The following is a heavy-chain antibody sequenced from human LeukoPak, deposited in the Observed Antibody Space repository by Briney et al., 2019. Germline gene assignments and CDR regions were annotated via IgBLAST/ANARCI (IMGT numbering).Heavy chain of an antibody. D-gene: IGHD6-19*01. CDR2: TYYRSKWYN. V-gene: IGHV6-1*01. CDR3: ARGGAVAGTHFWFNRFDP. J-gene: IGHJ5*02. CDR1: GDSVSSNSAA. Sequence: SQTLSLTCAISGDSVSSNSAAWNWIRQSPSRGLEWLGRTYYRSKWYNDYAVSVKSRITINPDTSKNQFSLQLNSVTPEDTAVYYCARGGAVAGTHFWFNRFDPWGQGTLVTVSS.